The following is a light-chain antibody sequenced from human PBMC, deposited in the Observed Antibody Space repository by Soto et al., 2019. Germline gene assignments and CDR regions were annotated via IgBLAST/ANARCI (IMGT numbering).Light chain of an antibody. CDR3: AAWDVRLNGIYV. J-gene: IGLJ1*01. V-gene: IGLV1-44*01. Sequence: QSVLTQPPSASGTPGQRVTISCSGSSSNIGSSSVNWYQQLPGTAPKLLIYNNNQWPSGVPDRFSGSKSGTSASLAISGLQSEDEADYYCAAWDVRLNGIYVFGTGTKVTVL. CDR2: NNN. CDR1: SSNIGSSS.